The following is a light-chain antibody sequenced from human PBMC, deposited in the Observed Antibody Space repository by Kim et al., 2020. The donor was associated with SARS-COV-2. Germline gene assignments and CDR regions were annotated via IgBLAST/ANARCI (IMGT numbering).Light chain of an antibody. CDR2: GAS. Sequence: EIVLTQSPGTLSLSPGERATLSCRASQSVSSSFLAWYQQKPGQAPRLLMYGASSRATGIPDRFSCSGSGTDFTLSISRLEPQDFAVYYCQQYGSSPLTFGGGTKVDIK. CDR3: QQYGSSPLT. CDR1: QSVSSSF. J-gene: IGKJ4*01. V-gene: IGKV3-20*01.